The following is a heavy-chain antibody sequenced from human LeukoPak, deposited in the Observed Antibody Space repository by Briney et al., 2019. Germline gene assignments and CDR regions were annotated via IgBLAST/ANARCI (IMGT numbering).Heavy chain of an antibody. D-gene: IGHD2/OR15-2a*01. CDR3: ARDDGDDISIVNDYYPDS. CDR1: GFTFSSYS. CDR2: ISSSSSTI. V-gene: IGHV3-48*01. J-gene: IGHJ4*02. Sequence: GGSLRLSCAASGFTFSSYSMNWVRQAPGKGLEWVSYISSSSSTIYHADSVKGRFTISRDNAKNSLYLQMNSLRAEDTAVYYCARDDGDDISIVNDYYPDSWGQGTLVTVSS.